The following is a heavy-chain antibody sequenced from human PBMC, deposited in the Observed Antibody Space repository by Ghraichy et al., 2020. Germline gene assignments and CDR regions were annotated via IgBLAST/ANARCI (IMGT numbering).Heavy chain of an antibody. V-gene: IGHV4-38-2*01. Sequence: SETLSLTCAVSGFSISSDYYWGWIRQPPGKGLEWIGNIYHSGGTSYNSSLKSRVTTSIDTSKNQFSLNLSSMTAADTAVYYCARWVPLTPYAYDIWGQGTMVTVSS. D-gene: IGHD2-15*01. CDR2: IYHSGGT. CDR3: ARWVPLTPYAYDI. CDR1: GFSISSDYY. J-gene: IGHJ3*02.